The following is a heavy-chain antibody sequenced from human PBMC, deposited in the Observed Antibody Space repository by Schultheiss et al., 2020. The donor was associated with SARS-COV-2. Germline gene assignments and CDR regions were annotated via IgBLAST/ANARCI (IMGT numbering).Heavy chain of an antibody. CDR2: IIPILGIA. Sequence: SVKVSCKASGYTFTSYGISWVRQAPGQGLEWMGRIIPILGIANYAQKFQGRVTITADKSTSTAYMELSSLSSEDTGVYYCARDRDYGDHWGYWGQGTLVTVSS. V-gene: IGHV1-69*04. J-gene: IGHJ4*02. CDR3: ARDRDYGDHWGY. D-gene: IGHD4-17*01. CDR1: GYTFTSYG.